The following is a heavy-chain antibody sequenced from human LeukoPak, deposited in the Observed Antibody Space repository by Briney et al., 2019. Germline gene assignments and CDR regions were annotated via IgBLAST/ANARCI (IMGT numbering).Heavy chain of an antibody. V-gene: IGHV4-59*01. CDR1: GDSISYYY. CDR2: IYYSGST. D-gene: IGHD3-22*01. Sequence: PSETLSLTCTVSGDSISYYYWSWIRQPPGKRLEWIGYIYYSGSTNYNPSLKSRVTMSVDTSKNQFSLKVNSVTAADTAVYYCARATSTGYFYFDSWGQGTLVTVSS. J-gene: IGHJ4*02. CDR3: ARATSTGYFYFDS.